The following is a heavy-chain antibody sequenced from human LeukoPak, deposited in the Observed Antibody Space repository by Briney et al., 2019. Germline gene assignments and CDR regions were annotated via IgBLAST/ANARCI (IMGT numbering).Heavy chain of an antibody. CDR2: IYYSGST. Sequence: SETLSLTCTVSGGSISSSSYYWGWIRQPPGKGLEWIGSIYYSGSTYYNPSLKSRVTISVDTFKNQFSLKLSSVTAADTAVYYCARDIRYFDWLGHYFDYWGQGTLVTVSS. CDR3: ARDIRYFDWLGHYFDY. V-gene: IGHV4-39*07. CDR1: GGSISSSSYY. J-gene: IGHJ4*02. D-gene: IGHD3-9*01.